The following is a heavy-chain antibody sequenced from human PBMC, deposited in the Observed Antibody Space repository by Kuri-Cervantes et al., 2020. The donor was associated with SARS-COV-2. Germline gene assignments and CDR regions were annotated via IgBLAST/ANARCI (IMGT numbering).Heavy chain of an antibody. CDR3: ARYLYGSGSYYNSYYFDY. CDR2: INHSGST. Sequence: SETLSFTCAVYGGSFSGYYWSWIRQPPGKGLEWIGEINHSGSTNYNPSLKSRVTISVDTSKNQFSLKLSSVTAADTAVYYCARYLYGSGSYYNSYYFDYWGQGTLVTVSS. CDR1: GGSFSGYY. D-gene: IGHD3-10*01. J-gene: IGHJ4*02. V-gene: IGHV4-34*01.